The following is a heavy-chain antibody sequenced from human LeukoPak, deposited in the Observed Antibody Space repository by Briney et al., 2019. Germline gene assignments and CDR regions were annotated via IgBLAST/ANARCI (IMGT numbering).Heavy chain of an antibody. CDR2: IWYDGSNK. CDR1: GFTFSSYG. CDR3: ARGSVPGTSIH. V-gene: IGHV3-33*01. D-gene: IGHD6-13*01. Sequence: GGSLRLSCAASGFTFSSYGMHWVRQAPGKGLEWVAVIWYDGSNKYYADSVKGRFTISRDNSKNTLYLQMNSLRAEDTAVYYCARGSVPGTSIHWGQGTLVTVSS. J-gene: IGHJ4*02.